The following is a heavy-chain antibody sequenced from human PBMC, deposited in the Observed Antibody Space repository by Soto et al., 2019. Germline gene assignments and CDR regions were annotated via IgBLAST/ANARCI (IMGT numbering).Heavy chain of an antibody. CDR3: ARSIAAAGTYDY. CDR1: GYTFSSYA. J-gene: IGHJ4*02. D-gene: IGHD6-13*01. Sequence: QVQLVQSGAEVKKPGASVKVSCKASGYTFSSYAMHWVRQAPGKGLEWVAVISYDGSNKYYADSVKGRFTISRDNSKNTLYLQMNSLRAEDTAVYYCARSIAAAGTYDYWGQGTLVTVSS. V-gene: IGHV3-30-3*01. CDR2: ISYDGSNK.